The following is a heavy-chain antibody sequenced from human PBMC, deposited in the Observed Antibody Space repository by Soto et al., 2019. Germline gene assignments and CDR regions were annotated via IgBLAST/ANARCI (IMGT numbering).Heavy chain of an antibody. V-gene: IGHV1-18*04. J-gene: IGHJ5*02. CDR2: ISAYNGNT. D-gene: IGHD3-9*01. CDR3: ARDSHDILTGYPTDNWFDP. Sequence: ASVKVSFKASGYTFTRYGISWVRQAPGQGLEWMGWISAYNGNTNYAQKLQGRVTMTTDTSTSTAYMELRSLRSDDTAVYYCARDSHDILTGYPTDNWFDPWGQGTLVTVSS. CDR1: GYTFTRYG.